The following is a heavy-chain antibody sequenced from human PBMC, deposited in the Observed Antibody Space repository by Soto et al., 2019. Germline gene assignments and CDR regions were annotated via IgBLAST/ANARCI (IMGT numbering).Heavy chain of an antibody. CDR2: IYPGDSGT. D-gene: IGHD2-21*02. V-gene: IGHV5-51*01. CDR1: GYTFSSSW. Sequence: GGSLKISCRGSGYTFSSSWIGWVRQMPGKGLEWMGIIYPGDSGTRYSPSFQGQVTISADKSISTAYLQWSSLKASDTAMYYCARPRGGDAPDAFDIWGQGTMVTVSS. J-gene: IGHJ3*02. CDR3: ARPRGGDAPDAFDI.